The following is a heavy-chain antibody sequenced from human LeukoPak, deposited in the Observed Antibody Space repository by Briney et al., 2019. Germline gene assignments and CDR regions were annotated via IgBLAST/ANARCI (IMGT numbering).Heavy chain of an antibody. CDR3: VKGSNTYSGTSYLHFDL. CDR2: ISATGGSI. CDR1: GFTFSSYA. J-gene: IGHJ2*01. D-gene: IGHD5-12*01. Sequence: GGSLRLSCAASGFTFSSYAMSWVRQAPGKGLEWVSTISATGGSIYYADSVRGRLTISRDNSKNTVYLQMNSLRAEDTAVYYCVKGSNTYSGTSYLHFDLWGRGTLVTVSS. V-gene: IGHV3-23*01.